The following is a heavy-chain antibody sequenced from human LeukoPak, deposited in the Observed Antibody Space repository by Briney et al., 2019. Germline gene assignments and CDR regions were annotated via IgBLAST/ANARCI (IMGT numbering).Heavy chain of an antibody. CDR3: ARDYSRSIFYY. CDR2: INPSGGST. CDR1: GYTFTSYY. D-gene: IGHD3-3*02. Sequence: ASVKVSCKASGYTFTSYYMHWVRQAPGQGLEWMGIINPSGGSTSYAQKFQGRVTMTRDTSTSTVYMELRSLRSEDTPVYYCARDYSRSIFYYWGQGTLVTVSS. J-gene: IGHJ4*02. V-gene: IGHV1-46*01.